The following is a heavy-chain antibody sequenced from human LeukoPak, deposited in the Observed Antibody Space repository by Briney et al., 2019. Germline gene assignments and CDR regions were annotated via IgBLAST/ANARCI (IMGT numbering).Heavy chain of an antibody. V-gene: IGHV3-30-3*01. CDR1: GFTFSSYA. CDR2: ISYDGSNK. J-gene: IGHJ4*02. Sequence: GGSLRLSCAASGFTFSSYAMHWVRQAPGKGLEWVAVISYDGSNKYYADSVKGRFTISRDNSKNTLYLQMNSLRAEDTAVYYCASNSLTGDEYYFDYWGQGTLVTVSS. D-gene: IGHD7-27*01. CDR3: ASNSLTGDEYYFDY.